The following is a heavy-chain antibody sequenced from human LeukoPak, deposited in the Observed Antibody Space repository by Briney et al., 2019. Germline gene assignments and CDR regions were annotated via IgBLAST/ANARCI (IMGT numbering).Heavy chain of an antibody. CDR3: ARDGGGVVVVVAATTGTGMDV. Sequence: GGSLRLSCAASGFTFSSYSMNWVRQAPGKGLEWVSSISSGSSYIYYADSVKGRFTISRDNAKNSLYLQMNSLRAEDTAVYYCARDGGGVVVVVAATTGTGMDVWGKGTTVTVSS. D-gene: IGHD2-15*01. J-gene: IGHJ6*04. CDR1: GFTFSSYS. V-gene: IGHV3-21*01. CDR2: ISSGSSYI.